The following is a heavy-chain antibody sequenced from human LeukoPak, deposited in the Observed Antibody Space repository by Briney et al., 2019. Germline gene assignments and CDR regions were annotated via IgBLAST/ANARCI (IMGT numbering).Heavy chain of an antibody. Sequence: SETLSLTCTVSGGSISSYYWSWIRQPPGKGLEWIGYIYYSGSTNYNPSLKSRVTISVDTSKNQFSLKLSSVTAADTAVYYCARGSRPYSSSGLWFDPWGQGTLVTVSS. CDR2: IYYSGST. V-gene: IGHV4-59*01. J-gene: IGHJ5*02. D-gene: IGHD6-13*01. CDR3: ARGSRPYSSSGLWFDP. CDR1: GGSISSYY.